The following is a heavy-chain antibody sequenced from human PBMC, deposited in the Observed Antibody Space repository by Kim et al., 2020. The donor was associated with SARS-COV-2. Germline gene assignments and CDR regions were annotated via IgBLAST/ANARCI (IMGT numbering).Heavy chain of an antibody. Sequence: GGSLRLSCAASGFTFSSYWMSWVRQAPGKGLEWVANIKQDGSENYYVDSVKGRFTISRDNAKNSLYLQMNSLRAEDTAVYYCARGFGWSSSWYRGVDYWGPGTLVTVSS. CDR2: IKQDGSEN. CDR3: ARGFGWSSSWYRGVDY. V-gene: IGHV3-7*01. D-gene: IGHD6-13*01. CDR1: GFTFSSYW. J-gene: IGHJ4*02.